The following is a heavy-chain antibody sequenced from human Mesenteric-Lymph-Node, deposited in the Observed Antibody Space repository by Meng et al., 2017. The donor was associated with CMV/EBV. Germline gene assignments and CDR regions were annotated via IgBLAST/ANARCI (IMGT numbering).Heavy chain of an antibody. CDR1: MNNYY. V-gene: IGHV4-4*07. J-gene: IGHJ4*02. CDR2: IYTTGGT. CDR3: ATRSYYYDSSGGLGYYFDY. D-gene: IGHD3-22*01. Sequence: MNNYYWNWIRQPPGKGLEWIGHIYTTGGTNYNPLLKSRISMSLDTSKNQFSLKLSSMTAADTAVYYCATRSYYYDSSGGLGYYFDYWGQGILVTVSS.